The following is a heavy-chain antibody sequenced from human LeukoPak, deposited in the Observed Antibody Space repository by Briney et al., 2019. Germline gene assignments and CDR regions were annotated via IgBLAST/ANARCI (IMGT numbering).Heavy chain of an antibody. Sequence: GGSLRLSCVASKFTFSSYWMSWVRQAPGKGLQWVANIEQDGSERFYVDSVKGRFTISRDNAKDSLYLQMNSLRAEDTALYYCAKDATRIRIFGDAFDIWGQGTMVTVSS. V-gene: IGHV3-7*03. D-gene: IGHD3-3*01. CDR3: AKDATRIRIFGDAFDI. CDR2: IEQDGSER. CDR1: KFTFSSYW. J-gene: IGHJ3*02.